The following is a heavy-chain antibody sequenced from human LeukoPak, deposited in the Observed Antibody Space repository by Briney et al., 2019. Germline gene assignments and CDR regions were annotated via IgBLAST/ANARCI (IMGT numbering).Heavy chain of an antibody. V-gene: IGHV4-59*01. CDR2: IYYSGST. Sequence: PSETLSLTCTVSGGSISSYYWSWIRQPPGKGLEWIGYIYYSGSTNYNPSLKSRVTISVDTSKNQFSLKLSSVTAADTAVYYCARYPSVLGTRYSNWFDPWGQGTLVTVSS. J-gene: IGHJ5*02. D-gene: IGHD2-15*01. CDR3: ARYPSVLGTRYSNWFDP. CDR1: GGSISSYY.